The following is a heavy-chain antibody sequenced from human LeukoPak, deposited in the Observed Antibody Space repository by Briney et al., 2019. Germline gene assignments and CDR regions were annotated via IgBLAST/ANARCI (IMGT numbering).Heavy chain of an antibody. CDR3: AKGRGGGSYYVGGVTSFDY. CDR1: GFTFSSYG. D-gene: IGHD1-26*01. J-gene: IGHJ4*02. CDR2: IWYDGSNK. V-gene: IGHV3-33*06. Sequence: GRSLRLSCAASGFTFSSYGMHWVRQAPGKGLEWVAVIWYDGSNKYYADSVKGRFTISRDNSKNTLYLQMNSLRAEDTAVYYCAKGRGGGSYYVGGVTSFDYWGQGTLVTVSS.